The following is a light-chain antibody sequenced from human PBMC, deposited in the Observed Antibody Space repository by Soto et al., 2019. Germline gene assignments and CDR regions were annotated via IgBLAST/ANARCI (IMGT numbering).Light chain of an antibody. V-gene: IGLV2-14*01. J-gene: IGLJ1*01. CDR2: EVS. CDR1: SSDVGGYNY. Sequence: LTQPASVSGSPGQSITISCTGTSSDVGGYNYVSWYQQHPGKAPKLMIYEVSNRPSGVSNRFSGSKSGNTASLTISGLQAEDEADYYCSSYKSSSTLYVFGTGTKVTVL. CDR3: SSYKSSSTLYV.